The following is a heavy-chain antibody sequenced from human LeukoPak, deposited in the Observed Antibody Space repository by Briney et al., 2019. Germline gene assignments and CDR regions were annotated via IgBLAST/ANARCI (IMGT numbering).Heavy chain of an antibody. CDR1: GYSFTDYY. CDR3: ARGVSGGLGATVY. CDR2: INPNSGDT. D-gene: IGHD1-26*01. J-gene: IGHJ4*02. Sequence: ASVKVSCKVSGYSFTDYYIHWMRQAPGQGLEWMGWINPNSGDTNFARDFQGRVTMTRDTSISTAYMELSRLKSDDTAVYFCARGVSGGLGATVYWGQGTLVTVSS. V-gene: IGHV1-2*02.